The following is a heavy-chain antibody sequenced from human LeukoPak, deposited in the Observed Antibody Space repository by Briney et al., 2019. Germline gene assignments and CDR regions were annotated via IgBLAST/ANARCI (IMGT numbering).Heavy chain of an antibody. V-gene: IGHV3-23*01. CDR3: AKFTKLLLWFGSLFDY. Sequence: GGSLRLSCAASGFTFSSYAMNWVRQAPGKGLEWVSAISGSGGSTYYADSVKGRFAISRDNSKNTLYLQMNSLRAEDTAVYYFAKFTKLLLWFGSLFDYWGQGTLVTVSS. D-gene: IGHD3-10*01. CDR2: ISGSGGST. J-gene: IGHJ4*02. CDR1: GFTFSSYA.